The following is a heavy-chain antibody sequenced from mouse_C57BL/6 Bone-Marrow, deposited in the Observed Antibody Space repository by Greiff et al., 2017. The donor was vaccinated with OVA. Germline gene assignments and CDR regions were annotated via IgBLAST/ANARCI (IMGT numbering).Heavy chain of an antibody. CDR2: ISNLAYSI. Sequence: EVQRVESGGGLVQPGGSLKLSCAASGFTFSDYGMAWVRQAPRKGPEWVAFISNLAYSIYYADTVTGRFTISRENAKNTLYLEMSSLRSEDTAMYDCARGWGYGSGAMDYWGQGTSVTVSS. D-gene: IGHD1-1*01. V-gene: IGHV5-15*01. CDR1: GFTFSDYG. J-gene: IGHJ4*01. CDR3: ARGWGYGSGAMDY.